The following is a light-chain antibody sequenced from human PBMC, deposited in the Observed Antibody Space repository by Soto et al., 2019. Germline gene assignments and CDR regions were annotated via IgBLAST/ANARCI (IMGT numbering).Light chain of an antibody. J-gene: IGLJ1*01. CDR1: DSNIGRNV. Sequence: QSVLTQPPSASGTPGQRVTISCSGSDSNIGRNVVYWYQQLPGTAPKLLVYRSDQRPSGVPDRFSGSKSDTSASLAISGLRPEDEADYYCAAWDDRLCFHYVFGTGTNSTVL. V-gene: IGLV1-47*01. CDR2: RSD. CDR3: AAWDDRLCFHYV.